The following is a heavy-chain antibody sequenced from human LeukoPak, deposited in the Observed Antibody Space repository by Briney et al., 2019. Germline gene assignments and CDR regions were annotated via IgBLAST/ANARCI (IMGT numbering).Heavy chain of an antibody. D-gene: IGHD6-13*01. CDR3: ARHFSGAAAPLPFDY. CDR2: IYYSGYT. CDR1: GGSISNYY. J-gene: IGHJ4*02. V-gene: IGHV4-59*08. Sequence: SETLSLTCTVSGGSISNYYWSWIRQPPGKGLEWIGYIYYSGYTNYNPSLKSRVTISLDTSKNQFSLKLRSVTDADTAVYYCARHFSGAAAPLPFDYWGQGTLVTVSS.